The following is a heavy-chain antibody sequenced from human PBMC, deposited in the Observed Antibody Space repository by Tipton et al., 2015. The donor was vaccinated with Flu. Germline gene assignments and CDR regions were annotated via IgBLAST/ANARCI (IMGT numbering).Heavy chain of an antibody. CDR3: ARSTYYYGSGSSDY. CDR2: ISHSGRT. D-gene: IGHD3-10*01. J-gene: IGHJ4*02. V-gene: IGHV4-59*08. CDR1: GDSISSYF. Sequence: TLSLTCTVSGDSISSYFWSWIRQPPGKGLEWIGCISHSGRTYYNPSLKSRVTISVDTAKNQFSQRLSSVTAADTAVYYCARSTYYYGSGSSDYWGQGTLVTVSS.